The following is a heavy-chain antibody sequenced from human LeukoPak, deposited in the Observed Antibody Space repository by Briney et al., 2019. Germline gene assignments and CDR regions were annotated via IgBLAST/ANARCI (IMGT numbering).Heavy chain of an antibody. V-gene: IGHV1-2*02. D-gene: IGHD5-12*01. CDR1: GYTCVDNY. Sequence: ASVKLSCKASGYTCVDNYMYWVRHAPGQGFERIGWLNPRSGATKYAQKFQARVTMTRDTSTSTGYMELTRLTSDDTAVYYCARDHRLGRTGYDMPADWGQGTRVIVAS. CDR3: ARDHRLGRTGYDMPAD. CDR2: LNPRSGAT. J-gene: IGHJ4*02.